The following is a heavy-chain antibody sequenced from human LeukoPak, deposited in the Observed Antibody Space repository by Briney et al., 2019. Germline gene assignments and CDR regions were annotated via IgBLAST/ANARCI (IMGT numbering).Heavy chain of an antibody. V-gene: IGHV3-21*01. CDR2: ISSSSSYI. CDR3: ARGGGGTDLTHAFDI. CDR1: GFTFSGSA. J-gene: IGHJ3*02. D-gene: IGHD1-14*01. Sequence: PGGSLRLSCAASGFTFSGSAMHWVRQAPGKGLEWVSSISSSSSYIYYADSVKGRFTISRDNAKNSLYLQMNSLRAEDTAVYYCARGGGGTDLTHAFDIWGQGTMVTVSS.